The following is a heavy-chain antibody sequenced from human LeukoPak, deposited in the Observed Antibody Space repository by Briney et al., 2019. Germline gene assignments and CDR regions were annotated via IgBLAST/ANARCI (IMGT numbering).Heavy chain of an antibody. D-gene: IGHD2-15*01. V-gene: IGHV3-74*01. CDR1: GFTFSSFG. CDR2: VHKDGIST. CDR3: ARGGSRCFDI. J-gene: IGHJ3*02. Sequence: PGGSLRLSCAASGFTFSSFGMHWIRHAPGKGLEWVAHVHKDGISTSYVDSVKGRFTISRDNARNTVDLQMNSLRADDTAVYYCARGGSRCFDIWGQGTMVTVSS.